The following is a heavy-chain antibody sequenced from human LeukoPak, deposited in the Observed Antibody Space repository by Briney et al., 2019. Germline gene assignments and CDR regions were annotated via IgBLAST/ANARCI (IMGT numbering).Heavy chain of an antibody. J-gene: IGHJ4*02. Sequence: GGSLRLSCAVSGFTFSSYGMHWVRQAPGKGLEWVAVIWYDGSNKYYADPVKGRFTISRDNSKNTLYLQMNSLRAEDTAVYYCAKGKYCSSTSCYLLDYWGQGTLVTVSS. CDR3: AKGKYCSSTSCYLLDY. CDR2: IWYDGSNK. CDR1: GFTFSSYG. D-gene: IGHD2-2*01. V-gene: IGHV3-30*02.